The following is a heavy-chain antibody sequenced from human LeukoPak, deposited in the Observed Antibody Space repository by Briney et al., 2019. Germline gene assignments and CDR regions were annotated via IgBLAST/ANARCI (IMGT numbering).Heavy chain of an antibody. CDR2: INSDGSIT. CDR1: GFTFSSYS. V-gene: IGHV3-74*01. CDR3: AKIDAY. J-gene: IGHJ4*02. Sequence: GGSLRLSCAASGFTFSSYSMNWVRQAPGKGLVWVSRINSDGSITNYADSVKGRFTISRDNAKNTLYLQMGSLRAEDTAVYYCAKIDAYWGQGTLVTVSS.